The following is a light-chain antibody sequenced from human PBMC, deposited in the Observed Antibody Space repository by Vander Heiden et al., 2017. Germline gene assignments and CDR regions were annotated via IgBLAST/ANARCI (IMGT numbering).Light chain of an antibody. Sequence: AIQLNQSPSSLSTSVGARVTITCRASQGITSALAWSQQQPGKRPELLIYDATILETGVPVRCSGSGSGTDFNLTISSLQPEDAATYFCQQFSIFPRTVGQRNMLEIK. CDR3: QQFSIFPRT. V-gene: IGKV1-13*02. CDR1: QGITSA. CDR2: DAT. J-gene: IGKJ2*01.